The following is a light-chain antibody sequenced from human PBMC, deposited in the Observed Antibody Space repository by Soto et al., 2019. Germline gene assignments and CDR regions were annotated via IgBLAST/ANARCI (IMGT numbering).Light chain of an antibody. CDR2: DAS. Sequence: EIVLTQSPDTLYLSPGERATLSCRASQSVRSNYLAWYQQKPGQAPRFLIYDASSRATGIPDRFGGSGSGTDFTLTISRLEPEDFAVYYCQQYGSSPLSFGGGTKVEIK. CDR1: QSVRSNY. J-gene: IGKJ4*01. V-gene: IGKV3-20*01. CDR3: QQYGSSPLS.